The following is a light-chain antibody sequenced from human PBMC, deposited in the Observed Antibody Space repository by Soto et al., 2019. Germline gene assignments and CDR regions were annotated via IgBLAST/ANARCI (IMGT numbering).Light chain of an antibody. CDR1: SSNIGNNA. Sequence: QSVLTQPPSVSEAPRQRVTISCSGSSSNIGNNAVNWYQQLPGKAPKLLIYYDDLLPSGVSDRFSGSKSGTSASLAISGLQSEDEADYYCAAWDASLGGVVFGGGTKLTVL. J-gene: IGLJ2*01. V-gene: IGLV1-36*01. CDR3: AAWDASLGGVV. CDR2: YDD.